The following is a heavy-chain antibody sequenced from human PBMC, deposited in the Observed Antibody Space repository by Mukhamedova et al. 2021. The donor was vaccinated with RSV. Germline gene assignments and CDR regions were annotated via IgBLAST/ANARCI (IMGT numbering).Heavy chain of an antibody. D-gene: IGHD3-10*01. Sequence: GGSISSGTSYWSWIRQPAGQGLEWIGRIYTSGSTNYNPSLNSRVTISIDTSKKQFSLRLRSVTAADTAVYYCAKGPHGLGGLHYY. V-gene: IGHV4-61*02. CDR1: GGSISSGTSY. CDR2: IYTSGST. CDR3: AKGPHGLGGLHYY. J-gene: IGHJ6*01.